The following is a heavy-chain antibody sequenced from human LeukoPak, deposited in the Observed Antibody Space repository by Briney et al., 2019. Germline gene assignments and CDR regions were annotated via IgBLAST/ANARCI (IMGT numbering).Heavy chain of an antibody. Sequence: PSGTLSLTCDVSGGSISGSNWWSWVRQPPGKGLEWIGEIHHSGITNYKASLRSRVTLSVDKSANQFSLKLNSVTVTDTAVYYCARAATYYDITTYGHLDVWGQGTMVTVSS. V-gene: IGHV4-4*02. D-gene: IGHD3-22*01. J-gene: IGHJ6*02. CDR1: GGSISGSNW. CDR3: ARAATYYDITTYGHLDV. CDR2: IHHSGIT.